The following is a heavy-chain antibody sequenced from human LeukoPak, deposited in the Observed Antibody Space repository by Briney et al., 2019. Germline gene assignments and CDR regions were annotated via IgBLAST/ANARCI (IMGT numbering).Heavy chain of an antibody. CDR1: GYTFSKFG. CDR3: ARDDPNSGYDFDY. Sequence: ASVKVSCKASGYTFSKFGIGWLRQASGQGPEWMGWINVYNGNTNYAQKLQGRVTMTTDTSTSTAYLELRSLRSDDTAVYYCARDDPNSGYDFDYWGQGTLVTVSS. V-gene: IGHV1-18*01. D-gene: IGHD5-12*01. CDR2: INVYNGNT. J-gene: IGHJ4*02.